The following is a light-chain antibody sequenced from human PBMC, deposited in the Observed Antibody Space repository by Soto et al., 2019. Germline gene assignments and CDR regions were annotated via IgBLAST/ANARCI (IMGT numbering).Light chain of an antibody. CDR2: AAS. Sequence: DIQMTQSPSSLSVSVVDRVTMTCRASETISTFLNWYQVKPGKAPKLLSYAASTLQDGVPSRFSGSGSGTDFTLTINSLQPEDFASYYCQQSYDISPITFGQGTRLEIK. CDR1: ETISTF. J-gene: IGKJ5*01. CDR3: QQSYDISPIT. V-gene: IGKV1-39*01.